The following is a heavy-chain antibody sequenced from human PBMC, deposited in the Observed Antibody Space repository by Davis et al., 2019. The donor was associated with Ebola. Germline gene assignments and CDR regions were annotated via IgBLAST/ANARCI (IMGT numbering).Heavy chain of an antibody. Sequence: ASVKVSCKASGYTFTGYYIHWVRQAPGQGLEWMGWMHPNSGATNYAQNFQGRVTMTRDTSLTTAYLDLNNLRSDDTAVYYCASSTGYRITWGAFDIWGQGTMVTVSS. J-gene: IGHJ3*02. CDR1: GYTFTGYY. D-gene: IGHD5-24*01. CDR3: ASSTGYRITWGAFDI. CDR2: MHPNSGAT. V-gene: IGHV1-2*02.